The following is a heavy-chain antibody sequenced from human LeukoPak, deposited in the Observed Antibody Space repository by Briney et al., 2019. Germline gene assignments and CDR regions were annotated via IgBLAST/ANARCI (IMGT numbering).Heavy chain of an antibody. CDR1: GGSISSGDYY. J-gene: IGHJ3*02. CDR3: ARAPGLRWAFDI. CDR2: IYYSGST. V-gene: IGHV4-30-4*01. Sequence: SQTLSLTCTVSGGSISSGDYYWSWIRQPPGKGLEWIGYIYYSGSTYYNPSLKSRVTISVDTSKNQFSLKLSSVTAADTAVYYCARAPGLRWAFDIWGQGTMVTVSS. D-gene: IGHD5-12*01.